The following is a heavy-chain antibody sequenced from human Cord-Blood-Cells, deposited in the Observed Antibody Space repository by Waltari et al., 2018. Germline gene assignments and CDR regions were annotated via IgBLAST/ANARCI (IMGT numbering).Heavy chain of an antibody. CDR1: GFTFSSYG. D-gene: IGHD2-15*01. CDR2: IWYDGSNK. Sequence: QVQLVESGGGGVQPGWRMRHSCAASGFTFSSYGRHGVRLALGKGLEWVAVIWYDGSNKYYADSVKGRFTISRDKSKNTLYLQMNSLRDEDTAVYYCARDFTDNLVGGGAFDIWGQGTMVTVSS. J-gene: IGHJ3*02. V-gene: IGHV3-33*01. CDR3: ARDFTDNLVGGGAFDI.